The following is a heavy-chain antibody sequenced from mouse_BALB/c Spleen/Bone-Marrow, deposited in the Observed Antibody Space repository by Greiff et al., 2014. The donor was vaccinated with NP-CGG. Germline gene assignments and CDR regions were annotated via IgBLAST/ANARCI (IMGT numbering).Heavy chain of an antibody. D-gene: IGHD2-13*01. CDR2: INPDNGDT. CDR3: ARSDFYFDY. CDR1: GYSFTGYF. Sequence: EVHLVESGPDLVKPGASVKMSCKASGYSFTGYFMNWVMQSHGKSLEWIGRINPDNGDTFYNQKFKGKATLTVDRSSNTAHMDLRSLASEDSAVYYCARSDFYFDYWGQGTTLTVSS. V-gene: IGHV1-20*02. J-gene: IGHJ2*01.